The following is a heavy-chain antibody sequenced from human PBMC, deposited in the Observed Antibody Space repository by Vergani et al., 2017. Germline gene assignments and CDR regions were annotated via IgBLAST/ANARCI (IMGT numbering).Heavy chain of an antibody. J-gene: IGHJ4*02. Sequence: EVQLVESGGGLVQPGGSLRLSCAASGFTVSSNYMSWVRRAPGKGLEWVSVIYSGGSTYYADSVKGRFTISRDNSKNTLYLQMNSLRAEDTAVYYCARERSDGYNYASDYWGQGTLVTVSS. CDR3: ARERSDGYNYASDY. CDR1: GFTVSSNY. CDR2: IYSGGST. V-gene: IGHV3-66*02. D-gene: IGHD5-24*01.